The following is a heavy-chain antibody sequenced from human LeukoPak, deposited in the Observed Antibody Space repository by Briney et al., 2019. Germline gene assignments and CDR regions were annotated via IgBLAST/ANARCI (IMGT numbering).Heavy chain of an antibody. CDR2: MNPNSGNT. CDR1: GYTFTSHD. J-gene: IGHJ4*02. CDR3: ARRAQYGDRMVD. Sequence: ASVKVSCKASGYTFTSHDINWVRQATGQGLEWMGWMNPNSGNTGYAQKFQGRVTITRNTSISTAYMELSSLRSEDTAVYYCARRAQYGDRMVDWGQGTLVTVSS. V-gene: IGHV1-8*03. D-gene: IGHD4-17*01.